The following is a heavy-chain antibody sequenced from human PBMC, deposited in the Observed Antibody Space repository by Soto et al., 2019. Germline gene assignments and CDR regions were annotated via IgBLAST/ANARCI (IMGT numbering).Heavy chain of an antibody. J-gene: IGHJ4*02. Sequence: SETLSLTCGVSGGSLSGATYSWNWIRQPPGKGLEWIGYIFPSGTTYYNPSLKSRVTISIDVSKNQFSLSLRSLTAADTAVYYCARSREFDYWSQGTLVTVSS. CDR1: GGSLSGATYS. CDR2: IFPSGTT. CDR3: ARSREFDY. V-gene: IGHV4-30-2*01.